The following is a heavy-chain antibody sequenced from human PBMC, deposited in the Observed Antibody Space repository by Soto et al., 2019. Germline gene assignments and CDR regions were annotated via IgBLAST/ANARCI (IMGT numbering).Heavy chain of an antibody. J-gene: IGHJ4*02. Sequence: SETLSLTCGVSGGSLSGATYSWNWIRQPPGKGLEWIGYIFPSGTTYYNPSLKSRVTISIDVSKNQFSLSLRSLTAADTAVYYCARSREFDYWSQGTLVTVSS. CDR1: GGSLSGATYS. CDR2: IFPSGTT. CDR3: ARSREFDY. V-gene: IGHV4-30-2*01.